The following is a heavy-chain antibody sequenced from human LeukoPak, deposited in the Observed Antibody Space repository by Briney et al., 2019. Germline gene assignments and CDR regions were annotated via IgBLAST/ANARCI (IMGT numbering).Heavy chain of an antibody. J-gene: IGHJ4*02. CDR2: ISSSGGTI. CDR3: AKEGGDWGEGYFDY. V-gene: IGHV3-11*01. CDR1: GFTFSDSY. D-gene: IGHD3-16*01. Sequence: GGSLRLSCSASGFTFSDSYMSWIRQVPGKGLEWISYISSSGGTIYYADSVKGRFTISRDNANNSLYLQMNSLRAEDTAVYYCAKEGGDWGEGYFDYWGQGTLVTVSS.